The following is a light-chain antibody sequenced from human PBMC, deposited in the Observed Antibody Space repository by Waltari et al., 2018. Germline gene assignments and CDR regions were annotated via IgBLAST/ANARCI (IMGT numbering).Light chain of an antibody. CDR2: GAS. V-gene: IGKV4-1*01. Sequence: DIVMTQSPDSLAVSLGERATIHCQSSQTILYNSNNKNYLAWYQQKPGQPPKLTLYGASTREFGVPDRFSGSGSGTDFTLTISSLQAEDVAVYSCQQYYNTPYTFGQGTRLEI. CDR1: QTILYNSNNKNY. J-gene: IGKJ2*01. CDR3: QQYYNTPYT.